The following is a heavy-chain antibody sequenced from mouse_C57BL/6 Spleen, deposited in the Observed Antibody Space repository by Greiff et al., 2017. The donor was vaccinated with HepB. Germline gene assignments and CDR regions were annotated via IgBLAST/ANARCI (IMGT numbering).Heavy chain of an antibody. CDR1: GYTFTSYD. CDR2: IYPRDGST. CDR3: ARSRWDDY. J-gene: IGHJ2*01. D-gene: IGHD4-1*01. Sequence: QVQLQQSGPELVKPGASVKLSCKASGYTFTSYDINWVKQRPGQGLEWIGWIYPRDGSTTYNEKFKGKATLTVDTSSSTAYMELHSLTSEDSAVYFCARSRWDDYWGQGTTLTVSS. V-gene: IGHV1-85*01.